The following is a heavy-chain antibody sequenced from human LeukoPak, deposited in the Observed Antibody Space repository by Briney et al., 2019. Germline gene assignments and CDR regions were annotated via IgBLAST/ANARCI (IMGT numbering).Heavy chain of an antibody. D-gene: IGHD3-3*01. J-gene: IGHJ3*02. Sequence: GGSLRLSCAASGFTFSSNYMSWVRQAPGKGLGWDSVIYSGGSTYYADSVKGGFTISRDNSKNTLYLQMNSLRAEDTAVYYCARVLGVVITKGAFDIWGQGTMVTVSS. CDR3: ARVLGVVITKGAFDI. V-gene: IGHV3-53*01. CDR2: IYSGGST. CDR1: GFTFSSNY.